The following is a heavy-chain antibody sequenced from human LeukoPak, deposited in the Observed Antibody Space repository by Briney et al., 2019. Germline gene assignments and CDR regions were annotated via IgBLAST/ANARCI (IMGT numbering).Heavy chain of an antibody. V-gene: IGHV3-74*01. D-gene: IGHD1-26*01. CDR2: INTDGSST. CDR1: GFTFSSYW. Sequence: PGGSLRLSCAASGFTFSSYWMHWVRQAPGKGLVWVSRINTDGSSTSYADSVKGRFTISRDNAKNTLYLQMNSLRAEDTAVYYCARAGLGYSGSSRGDYWGQGTLVTVSS. CDR3: ARAGLGYSGSSRGDY. J-gene: IGHJ4*02.